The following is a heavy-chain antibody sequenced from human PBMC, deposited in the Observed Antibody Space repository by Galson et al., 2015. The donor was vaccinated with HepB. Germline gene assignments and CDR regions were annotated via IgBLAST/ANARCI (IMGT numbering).Heavy chain of an antibody. CDR2: IQPSDSYV. D-gene: IGHD3-22*01. Sequence: QSGAEVKKPGESLRISCKGSGYSFTNYWIFWVRQMPGRGPEWMGRIQPSDSYVNYSPSFQGRVTFSVDKSISTAYLQWSSLKASDTAIYYCATSYDSAGETFDYWGQETLVTVSS. CDR3: ATSYDSAGETFDY. CDR1: GYSFTNYW. V-gene: IGHV5-10-1*01. J-gene: IGHJ4*02.